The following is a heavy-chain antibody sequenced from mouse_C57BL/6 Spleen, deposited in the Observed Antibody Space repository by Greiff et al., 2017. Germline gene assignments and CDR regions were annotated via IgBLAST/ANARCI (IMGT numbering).Heavy chain of an antibody. D-gene: IGHD1-1*01. CDR1: GYSITSGYY. V-gene: IGHV3-6*01. Sequence: EVQLQESGPGLVKPSQSLSLTCSVTGYSITSGYYWNWIRQFPGNKLEWMGYISYDGSNNYNPSLKNRISITRDTSKNQFFLKLNSVTTEDTATYYCARDWDGSSFDYWGQGTTLTVSS. CDR2: ISYDGSN. J-gene: IGHJ2*01. CDR3: ARDWDGSSFDY.